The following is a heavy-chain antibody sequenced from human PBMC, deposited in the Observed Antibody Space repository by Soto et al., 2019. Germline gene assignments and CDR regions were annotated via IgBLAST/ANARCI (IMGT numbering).Heavy chain of an antibody. V-gene: IGHV1-69*01. CDR3: ARTIAAQGRWVAFDI. J-gene: IGHJ3*02. D-gene: IGHD6-6*01. CDR2: INPIFGTA. Sequence: QVQLVQSGAEVKKPGSSVKVSCKASGGTFSSYAISWVRQAPGQGLEWMGGINPIFGTANYAQKFQRRVTXTXXXSXXXXYMELSSLRSEDTDVYYCARTIAAQGRWVAFDIWGQGTMVTVSS. CDR1: GGTFSSYA.